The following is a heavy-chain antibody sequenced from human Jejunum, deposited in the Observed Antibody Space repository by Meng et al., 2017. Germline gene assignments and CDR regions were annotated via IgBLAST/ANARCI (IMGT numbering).Heavy chain of an antibody. D-gene: IGHD2-2*01. CDR3: ASQTSTGY. CDR2: IKSDGSST. Sequence: GESLKISCAVSGFTFSSYWMHWVRQAPGKGLVWVAHIKSDGSSTNYADSVKGRFTISRDNARNTLYLQMNSLTAEDTAVYYCASQTSTGYWGQGPLVPVSS. V-gene: IGHV3-74*01. CDR1: GFTFSSYW. J-gene: IGHJ4*02.